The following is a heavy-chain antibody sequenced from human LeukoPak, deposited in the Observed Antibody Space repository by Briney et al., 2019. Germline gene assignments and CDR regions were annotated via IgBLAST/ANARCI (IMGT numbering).Heavy chain of an antibody. V-gene: IGHV3-23*01. CDR3: ANSPLGWAGVFDY. CDR2: ISGSGGST. Sequence: PGGSLRLSCAAPGFTFSSYAMSWVRQAPGKGLEWVSAISGSGGSTYYADSVKGRFTISRDNSKNTLYLQMNSLRAEDTAVYYCANSPLGWAGVFDYWGQGTLVTVSS. D-gene: IGHD2-15*01. J-gene: IGHJ4*02. CDR1: GFTFSSYA.